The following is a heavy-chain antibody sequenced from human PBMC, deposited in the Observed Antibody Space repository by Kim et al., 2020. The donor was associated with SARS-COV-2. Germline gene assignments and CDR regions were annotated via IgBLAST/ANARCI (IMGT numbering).Heavy chain of an antibody. CDR3: AKDSVTTLFY. Sequence: NKYYADSVKGRFTISRDNSKNTLYLQMNSLRAEDTAVYYCAKDSVTTLFYWGQGTLVTVSS. D-gene: IGHD4-17*01. V-gene: IGHV3-30*02. CDR2: NK. J-gene: IGHJ4*02.